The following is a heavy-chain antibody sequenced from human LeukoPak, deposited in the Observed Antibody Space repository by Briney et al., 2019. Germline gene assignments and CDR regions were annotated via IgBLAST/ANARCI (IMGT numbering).Heavy chain of an antibody. CDR2: IYSGGST. V-gene: IGHV3-53*01. CDR3: ASWPSSSWV. J-gene: IGHJ4*02. D-gene: IGHD6-13*01. Sequence: PGGSLRLSCAASGFTLSSNYMSWVRQAPGKGLEGVSVIYSGGSTNYADSVKGRFTISRDNSKNTLFLQMNSLRAEDTAVYYCASWPSSSWVGGQGTLVTVSS. CDR1: GFTLSSNY.